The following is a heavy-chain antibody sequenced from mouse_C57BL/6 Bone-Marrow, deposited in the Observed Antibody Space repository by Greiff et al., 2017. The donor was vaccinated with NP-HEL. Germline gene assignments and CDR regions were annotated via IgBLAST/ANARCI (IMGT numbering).Heavy chain of an antibody. CDR2: INSDGGST. J-gene: IGHJ3*01. Sequence: DVKLVESGGGLVQPGESLKLSCESYEYEFPSYDMPWVRQTPEKRLELVAAINSDGGSTYYPDTMERRFTISRDSTKETLYLQMSSLRSEDTALYDCAREGIYDGYYGFAYWGQGTLVTVSA. V-gene: IGHV5-2*01. CDR3: AREGIYDGYYGFAY. CDR1: EYEFPSYD. D-gene: IGHD2-3*01.